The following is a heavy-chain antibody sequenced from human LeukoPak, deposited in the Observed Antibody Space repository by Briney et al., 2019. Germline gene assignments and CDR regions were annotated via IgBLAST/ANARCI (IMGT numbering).Heavy chain of an antibody. J-gene: IGHJ5*02. V-gene: IGHV1-2*04. Sequence: ASVKVSCKASGYTFTGYYMHWVRQAPGQGLEWMGWINPNSGGTNYAQKFQGWVTMTRDTSISTAYMELSRLRSDDTAVYYCARVGSRGYYDSSGDWFDPWGQGTLVTVSS. CDR2: INPNSGGT. CDR1: GYTFTGYY. D-gene: IGHD3-22*01. CDR3: ARVGSRGYYDSSGDWFDP.